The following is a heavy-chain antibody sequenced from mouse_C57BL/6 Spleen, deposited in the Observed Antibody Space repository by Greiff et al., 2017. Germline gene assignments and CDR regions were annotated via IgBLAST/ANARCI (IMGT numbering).Heavy chain of an antibody. Sequence: EVKLEESGGDLVKPGGSLKLSCAASGFTFSSYGMSWVRQTPDKRLEWVATISSGGSYTYYPDSVKGRFTISRDNAKNTLYLQMSSLKSEDTAMYYCARQIDYGSSYDYFDYWGQGTTLTVSS. CDR1: GFTFSSYG. V-gene: IGHV5-6*02. J-gene: IGHJ2*01. CDR2: ISSGGSYT. D-gene: IGHD1-1*01. CDR3: ARQIDYGSSYDYFDY.